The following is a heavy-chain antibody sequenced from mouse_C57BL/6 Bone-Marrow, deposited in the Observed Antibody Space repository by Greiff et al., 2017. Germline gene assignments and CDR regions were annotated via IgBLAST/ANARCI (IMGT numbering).Heavy chain of an antibody. CDR1: GYTFTSYW. CDR3: ARRPYDYDEGPYAMDY. J-gene: IGHJ4*01. D-gene: IGHD2-4*01. Sequence: QVQLQQPGAELVKPGASVKMSCKASGYTFTSYWITWVKQRPGQGLEWIGDIYPGSGSTNYNEKFKSKATLTVDTSSSTAYMQLSSLTSEDSAVXYCARRPYDYDEGPYAMDYWGQGTSVTVSS. V-gene: IGHV1-55*01. CDR2: IYPGSGST.